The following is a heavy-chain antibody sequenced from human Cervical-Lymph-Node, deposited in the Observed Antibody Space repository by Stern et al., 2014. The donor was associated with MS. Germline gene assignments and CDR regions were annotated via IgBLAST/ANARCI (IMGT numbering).Heavy chain of an antibody. CDR3: ARGFGGDGYNLWNY. Sequence: QLVESGAEGKKPGASVKVSCKASGGTFSSYAISWVRQAPGQGLEVMGGIIPIFGTANYAQKFQGRVTITADESTSTAYMELSSLRSEDTAVYYCARGFGGDGYNLWNYWGQGTLVTVSS. CDR2: IIPIFGTA. D-gene: IGHD5-24*01. V-gene: IGHV1-69*01. CDR1: GGTFSSYA. J-gene: IGHJ4*02.